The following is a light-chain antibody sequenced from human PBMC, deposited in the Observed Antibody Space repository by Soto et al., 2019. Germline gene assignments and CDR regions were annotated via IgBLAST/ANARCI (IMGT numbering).Light chain of an antibody. V-gene: IGLV1-44*01. J-gene: IGLJ2*01. CDR1: SSNIARNT. CDR3: ATLADSLNSVV. CDR2: NNN. Sequence: QSALTQPPSASGTPGQTVTISCSGSSSNIARNTESWYQEVPGTAPKLLIYNNNQRPSGVPDRFSASKSGTSASLVISGLQSDDDANYYCATLADSLNSVVFGGGTKLTVL.